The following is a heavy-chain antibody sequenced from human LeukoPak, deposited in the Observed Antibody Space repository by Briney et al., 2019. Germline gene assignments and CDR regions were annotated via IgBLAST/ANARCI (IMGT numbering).Heavy chain of an antibody. V-gene: IGHV4-39*01. J-gene: IGHJ5*02. CDR3: ARAPYCSGGSCYVTWFDP. CDR2: IYYSGST. Sequence: SETLSLTCTVSGGSISSYYWGWIRQPPGKGLEWIGSIYYSGSTYYNPSLKSRVTISVDTSKNQFSLKLSSVTAADTAVYYCARAPYCSGGSCYVTWFDPWGQGTLVTVSS. CDR1: GGSISSYY. D-gene: IGHD2-15*01.